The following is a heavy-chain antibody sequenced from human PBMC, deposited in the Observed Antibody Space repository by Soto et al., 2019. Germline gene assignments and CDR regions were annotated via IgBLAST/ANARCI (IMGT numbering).Heavy chain of an antibody. D-gene: IGHD4-17*01. CDR3: ARSKAKYGDSKFDY. CDR2: IIPIFGTA. V-gene: IGHV1-69*13. Sequence: ASVKVSCKASGGTFGSYAISWVRQAPGQGLEWMGGIIPIFGTANYAQKFQGRVTITADESTSTAYMELSSLRSEDTAVYYCARSKAKYGDSKFDYWGQGTLVTVSS. CDR1: GGTFGSYA. J-gene: IGHJ4*02.